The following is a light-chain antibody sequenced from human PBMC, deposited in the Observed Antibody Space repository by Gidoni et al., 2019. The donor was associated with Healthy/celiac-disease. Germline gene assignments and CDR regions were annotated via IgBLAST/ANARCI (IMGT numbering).Light chain of an antibody. Sequence: QSVLTQPPSASGTPGQRVTISCSGSSSNIGSNYVYWYQQLPGTAPKLLNYRNNQRPSGVPDRFSGSKSGTSASLAISGLRSEDEADYYCAAWDDSLSGPLYVFGTGTKVTVL. CDR2: RNN. CDR1: SSNIGSNY. J-gene: IGLJ1*01. V-gene: IGLV1-47*01. CDR3: AAWDDSLSGPLYV.